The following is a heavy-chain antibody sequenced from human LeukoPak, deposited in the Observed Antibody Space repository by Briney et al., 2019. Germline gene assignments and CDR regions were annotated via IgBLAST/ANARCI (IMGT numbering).Heavy chain of an antibody. Sequence: SETLSLTCTVSGVSIISYYWSWIRQPPGKGLEWIAFIHSSGSTGYNPSLKSRFTLSLDTSKNHFSLKVTSMTAADTGVYYCARTLPGAIGAADFWGQGTLVTVSS. CDR2: IHSSGST. D-gene: IGHD6-13*01. CDR1: GVSIISYY. V-gene: IGHV4-59*01. J-gene: IGHJ4*02. CDR3: ARTLPGAIGAADF.